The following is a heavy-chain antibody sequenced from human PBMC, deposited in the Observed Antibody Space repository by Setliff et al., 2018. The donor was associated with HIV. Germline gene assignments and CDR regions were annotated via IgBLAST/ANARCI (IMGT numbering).Heavy chain of an antibody. J-gene: IGHJ4*02. V-gene: IGHV3-7*01. Sequence: PGGSLRLSCVASGFSFSAFSMNWVRQVPGKGLELVANINQDGSTIDYVDSVKGRFTISRDNAKNSLYLQMHSLRGEDTAVYYCVSDLDYWGQGTLVTVSS. CDR3: VSDLDY. CDR1: GFSFSAFS. CDR2: INQDGSTI.